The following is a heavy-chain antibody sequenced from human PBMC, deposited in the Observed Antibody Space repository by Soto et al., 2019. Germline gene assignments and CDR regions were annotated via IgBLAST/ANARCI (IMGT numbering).Heavy chain of an antibody. V-gene: IGHV1-69*01. CDR3: ARDGRRHSSSSDYYYYCGMDV. D-gene: IGHD6-6*01. J-gene: IGHJ6*02. CDR1: GGTFSSYA. CDR2: IIPIFGTA. Sequence: QVQLVQSGAEVQKPGSSVKVSCKASGGTFSSYAISWVRQAPGQGLEWMGGIIPIFGTANYAQKFQGRVTITADESTSTAYMELSSLRSEDTAVYYCARDGRRHSSSSDYYYYCGMDVWGQGTTVTVSS.